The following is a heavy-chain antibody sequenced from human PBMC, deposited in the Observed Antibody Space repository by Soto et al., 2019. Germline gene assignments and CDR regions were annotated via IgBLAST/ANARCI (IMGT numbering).Heavy chain of an antibody. CDR1: GFTFGTYA. Sequence: PGGSLRLSCVASGFTFGTYAIHWVRQAPGKGLQWVALISYEGSNTYYADSVKGRFTVARDNTKSTLYLQMNSQRPEDTGVYYCARFTPGNNIYDVSGIDVWGQGNSVTGSS. D-gene: IGHD1-1*01. V-gene: IGHV3-30-3*01. CDR2: ISYEGSNT. CDR3: ARFTPGNNIYDVSGIDV. J-gene: IGHJ6*02.